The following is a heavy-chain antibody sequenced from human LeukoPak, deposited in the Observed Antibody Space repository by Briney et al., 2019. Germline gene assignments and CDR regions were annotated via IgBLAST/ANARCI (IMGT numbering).Heavy chain of an antibody. J-gene: IGHJ5*02. V-gene: IGHV4-59*01. CDR1: GGSISSYY. D-gene: IGHD6-19*01. CDR2: IYYSGST. CDR3: ASSKTNGDSSGWYAWFDP. Sequence: KSSETLSLTCTVSGGSISSYYWSWIRQPPGKGLEWIGYIYYSGSTKYNPSLKSRVSISVDTSKNQFSLKLSSATAADTAVYYCASSKTNGDSSGWYAWFDPWGQGTLVTVSS.